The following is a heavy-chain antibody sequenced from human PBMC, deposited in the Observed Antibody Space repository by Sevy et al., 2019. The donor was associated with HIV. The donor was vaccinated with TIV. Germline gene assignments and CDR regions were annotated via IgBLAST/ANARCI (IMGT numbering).Heavy chain of an antibody. CDR1: GYSFSSYA. Sequence: GGSLRLSCVVSGYSFSSYAISWVRQAPGKGLEWVSTINGRGGSTYYADSVKGRFTITRDNPKNTLFLQMINLRVDDTAFYYGARPRPRIAAAASACYDNWSQGTLVTVSS. V-gene: IGHV3-23*01. J-gene: IGHJ4*02. CDR2: INGRGGST. D-gene: IGHD6-13*01. CDR3: ARPRPRIAAAASACYDN.